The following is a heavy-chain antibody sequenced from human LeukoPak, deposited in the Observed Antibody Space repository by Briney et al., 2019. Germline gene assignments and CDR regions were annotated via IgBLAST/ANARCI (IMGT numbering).Heavy chain of an antibody. D-gene: IGHD1/OR15-1a*01. Sequence: GGSLRLSRAASGFTFSSYAMHWVRQAPGKGLEWVAVISYDGSNKYYADSVKGRFTISRDNSKNTLYLQMNSLRAEDTAVYYCARGGITGTADYWGQGTLVTVSS. CDR1: GFTFSSYA. J-gene: IGHJ4*02. V-gene: IGHV3-30-3*01. CDR3: ARGGITGTADY. CDR2: ISYDGSNK.